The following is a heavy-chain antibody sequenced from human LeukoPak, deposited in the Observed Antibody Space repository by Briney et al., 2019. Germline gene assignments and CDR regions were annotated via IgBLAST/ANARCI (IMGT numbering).Heavy chain of an antibody. CDR3: AKVHEGYQEYQLLLRVFRYFDY. Sequence: QPGGSLRLSCAASGFTFSSYAMSWVRQAPGKGLEWVSAISGSGGSTYYADSVKGRFTISRDNSKNTLYLQMNSLRAEDTAVYYCAKVHEGYQEYQLLLRVFRYFDYWGQGTLVTVSS. CDR2: ISGSGGST. V-gene: IGHV3-23*01. D-gene: IGHD2-2*01. J-gene: IGHJ4*02. CDR1: GFTFSSYA.